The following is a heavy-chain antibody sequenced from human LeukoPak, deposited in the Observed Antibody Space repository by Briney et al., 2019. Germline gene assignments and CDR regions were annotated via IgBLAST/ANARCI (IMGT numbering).Heavy chain of an antibody. CDR2: IHHSGST. CDR1: GYSISSGYY. D-gene: IGHD6-13*01. V-gene: IGHV4-38-2*02. J-gene: IGHJ1*01. Sequence: SETLSLTCIVSGYSISSGYYWGWIRQPPGKGLEWTGNIHHSGSTYYNPSLKSRVTISVDTSKNQLSLKLNSVTAADTAVYYCARVAAGIGFFQHWGQGTLVTVSS. CDR3: ARVAAGIGFFQH.